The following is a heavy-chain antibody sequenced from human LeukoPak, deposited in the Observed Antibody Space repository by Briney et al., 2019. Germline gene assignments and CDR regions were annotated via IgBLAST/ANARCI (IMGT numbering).Heavy chain of an antibody. CDR3: ATRSGIAAATTNYYYGMDV. J-gene: IGHJ6*01. V-gene: IGHV3-23*01. Sequence: PGGSLRLSCAASGFTFSSYSMTGVRQASGKGLEWVAAISASGGSTFHADSVQGRFIISRDNSKNTLYLQMSSLRAEDTALYYCATRSGIAAATTNYYYGMDVWGQGTTVTVSS. CDR1: GFTFSSYS. D-gene: IGHD6-13*01. CDR2: ISASGGST.